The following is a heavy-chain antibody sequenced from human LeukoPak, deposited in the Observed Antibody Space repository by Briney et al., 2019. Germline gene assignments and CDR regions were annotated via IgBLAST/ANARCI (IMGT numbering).Heavy chain of an antibody. D-gene: IGHD1-1*01. J-gene: IGHJ3*02. CDR2: ISGSGGRT. V-gene: IGHV3-23*01. CDR1: GLTFSSYS. Sequence: GGSLRLSCAASGLTFSSYSMSWVRQAPGKGLEWVSAISGSGGRTYYADSVKGRFTISRDNSKDTLYLQMNSLRVEDTAIYYCAKDKGYNWSPDAFDIWGQGTMVTVSS. CDR3: AKDKGYNWSPDAFDI.